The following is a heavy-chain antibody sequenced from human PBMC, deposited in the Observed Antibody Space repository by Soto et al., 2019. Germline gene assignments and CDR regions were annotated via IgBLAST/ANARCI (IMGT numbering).Heavy chain of an antibody. D-gene: IGHD3-16*01. CDR1: GGSLIGYF. Sequence: PSETLSLTCTVSGGSLIGYFWSCIRQPPGKGLEWIGYIYYSGSTNYTPSLKSRVTMSVDTSKNQISLKLRSVTAADTAVYYCARGLTMGQLPSHFDHWGQGTLVTVSS. CDR3: ARGLTMGQLPSHFDH. J-gene: IGHJ5*02. CDR2: IYYSGST. V-gene: IGHV4-59*01.